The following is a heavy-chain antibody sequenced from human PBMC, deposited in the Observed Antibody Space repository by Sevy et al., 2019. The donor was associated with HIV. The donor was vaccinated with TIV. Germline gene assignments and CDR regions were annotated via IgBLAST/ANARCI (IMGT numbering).Heavy chain of an antibody. Sequence: GESLKISCAASGFTFSSYSMNWVRQAPGKGLEWVSYISSSSSTIYYADSVKGRFTISRDNAKNSLYLQMNSLRAEDTAVYYCARDEPGPYYDFWSGPLMGYYYGMDVWGQGTTVTVSS. CDR1: GFTFSSYS. CDR2: ISSSSSTI. J-gene: IGHJ6*02. CDR3: ARDEPGPYYDFWSGPLMGYYYGMDV. D-gene: IGHD3-3*01. V-gene: IGHV3-48*01.